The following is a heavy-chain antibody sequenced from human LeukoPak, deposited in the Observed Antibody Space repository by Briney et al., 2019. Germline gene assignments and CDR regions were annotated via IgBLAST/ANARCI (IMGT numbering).Heavy chain of an antibody. V-gene: IGHV4-38-2*01. CDR3: AAGDYGDYLFDY. D-gene: IGHD4-17*01. Sequence: SETLSLTCAVSGYSISSGYYWGWIRQPPGKGLEWIGSIYHSGSTYYNPSLKSRVTISVDTSKNQFSLKLSSVTAADTAVCYCAAGDYGDYLFDYWGQGTLVTVSS. J-gene: IGHJ4*02. CDR2: IYHSGST. CDR1: GYSISSGYY.